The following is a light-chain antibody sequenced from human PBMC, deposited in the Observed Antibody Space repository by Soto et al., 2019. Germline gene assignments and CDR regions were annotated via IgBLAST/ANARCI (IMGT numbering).Light chain of an antibody. J-gene: IGLJ1*01. V-gene: IGLV2-8*01. Sequence: QSVLTQPPSASGYPGQSVTISCTGTSSDVGRFNFVSWYQQDPGKAPKLLIYEVTKRPSGVPDRFSGSKSGNAASLTVSGLQGEDEADYFCSSYTGSRDPYVFGTGTKLTVL. CDR2: EVT. CDR3: SSYTGSRDPYV. CDR1: SSDVGRFNF.